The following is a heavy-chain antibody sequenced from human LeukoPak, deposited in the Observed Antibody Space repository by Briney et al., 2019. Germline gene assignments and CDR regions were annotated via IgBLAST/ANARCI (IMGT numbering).Heavy chain of an antibody. D-gene: IGHD5-18*01. CDR3: ARDAGTGYSYGFAPFDY. V-gene: IGHV4-61*01. J-gene: IGHJ4*02. CDR1: GGSVSSGNYY. CDR2: IYYSGST. Sequence: KASETLSLTCSVSGGSVSSGNYYWSWIRQPPGKGLEWIGYIYYSGSTNYNPSLKSRLTISVDTSKNQFSLRLSSVTAADTAVYYCARDAGTGYSYGFAPFDYWGQGTLVTVSS.